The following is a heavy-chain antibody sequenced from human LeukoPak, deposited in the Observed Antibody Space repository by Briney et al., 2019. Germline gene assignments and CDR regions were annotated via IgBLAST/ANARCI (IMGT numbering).Heavy chain of an antibody. Sequence: GGSLRLSCAAPGFTFDDYTMHWVRQAPGKGLEWVSLISWDGGSTYYADSVKGRFTISRDNSKNSLYLQMNSLRTEDTALYYCAKGSFNYYYYMDVWGKGTTVTVSS. CDR1: GFTFDDYT. CDR3: AKGSFNYYYYMDV. J-gene: IGHJ6*03. CDR2: ISWDGGST. V-gene: IGHV3-43*01.